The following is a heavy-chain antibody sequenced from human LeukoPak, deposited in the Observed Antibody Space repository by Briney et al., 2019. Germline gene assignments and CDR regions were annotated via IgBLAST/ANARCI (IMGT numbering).Heavy chain of an antibody. CDR2: IYHSGST. Sequence: SETLSLTCTVSGYSISSGYYWGWIRQPPGKGLEWIGSIYHSGSTYYNPSLKSRVTISVDTSKNQFSLKLSSVTAADTAVYYCASVVVSSRLPSDMRAFDIWGQGTMVTVSS. J-gene: IGHJ3*02. CDR1: GYSISSGYY. CDR3: ASVVVSSRLPSDMRAFDI. D-gene: IGHD3-22*01. V-gene: IGHV4-38-2*02.